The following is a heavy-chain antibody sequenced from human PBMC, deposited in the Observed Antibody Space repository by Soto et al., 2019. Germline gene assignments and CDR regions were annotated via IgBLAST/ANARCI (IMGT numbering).Heavy chain of an antibody. V-gene: IGHV4-59*01. J-gene: IGHJ4*02. CDR1: GGSISSYY. CDR2: IYYSGST. D-gene: IGHD2-21*02. CDR3: ARVSTAYCGGDCYSSFDY. Sequence: PSETLSLTCTVSGGSISSYYWSWIRQPPGKGLEWIWYIYYSGSTNYNPSLKSRVTISVDTSKNQFSLKLSSVTAADTAVYYCARVSTAYCGGDCYSSFDYWGQGTLVTVSS.